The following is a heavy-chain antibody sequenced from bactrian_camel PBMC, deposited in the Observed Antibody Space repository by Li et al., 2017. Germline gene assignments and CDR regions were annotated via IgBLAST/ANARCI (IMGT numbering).Heavy chain of an antibody. J-gene: IGHJ4*01. CDR3: ATTGFDF. CDR2: IYNQNKYT. CDR1: GFTFSNYW. V-gene: IGHV3-2*01. D-gene: IGHD5*01. Sequence: VQLVESGGGLVQPGGSLRLSCAASGFTFSNYWMSWVRQAPGKGLEWVASIYNQNKYTYYTDAVKGRFTISRDNLQMNSLKSEDTALYYCATTGFDFWGQGTQVTVS.